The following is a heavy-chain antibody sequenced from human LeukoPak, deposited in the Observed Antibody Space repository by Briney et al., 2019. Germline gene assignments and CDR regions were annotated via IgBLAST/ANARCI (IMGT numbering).Heavy chain of an antibody. V-gene: IGHV4-31*03. J-gene: IGHJ4*02. CDR1: GGSISSGDYY. CDR3: AREGRRGLRDYYFGY. Sequence: SETLSLTCTVSGGSISSGDYYWSWIRQHPGMGLEWIGYIYYSGSTYYNPSLKSRITISVDTSKNQFSLKLTSVTAADTAVYYCAREGRRGLRDYYFGYWGQGTLVTVSS. D-gene: IGHD2-15*01. CDR2: IYYSGST.